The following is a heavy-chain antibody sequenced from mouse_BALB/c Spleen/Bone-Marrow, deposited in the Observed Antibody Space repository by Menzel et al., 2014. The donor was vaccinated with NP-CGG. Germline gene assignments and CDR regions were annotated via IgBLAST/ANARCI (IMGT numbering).Heavy chain of an antibody. CDR1: GFTFSSFG. V-gene: IGHV5-17*02. D-gene: IGHD4-1*01. Sequence: VQLKESGGGLVQPGGSRKLSCAASGFTFSSFGMHWVRQAPEKGLEWVAYISSGSTAICYADTVKGRFTISRDNPKNTLFLQMTSLRSEDTAVYYCARGGNWDDFDVWGAGTTVTVSS. J-gene: IGHJ1*01. CDR3: ARGGNWDDFDV. CDR2: ISSGSTAI.